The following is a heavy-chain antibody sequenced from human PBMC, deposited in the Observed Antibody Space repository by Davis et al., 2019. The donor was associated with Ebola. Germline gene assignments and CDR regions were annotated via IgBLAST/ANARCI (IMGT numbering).Heavy chain of an antibody. CDR2: ISSDGGIT. Sequence: PGGSLRLSCAASAFTFSNYWMYWVRQAPGEGLVYVSRISSDGGITSYADSVKGRFTISRDNAKSTLYLQMNSLRAEDTAVYYCARDRLTMVRGVLYYYYYGMDVWGQGTTVTVSS. CDR1: AFTFSNYW. J-gene: IGHJ6*02. V-gene: IGHV3-74*01. CDR3: ARDRLTMVRGVLYYYYYGMDV. D-gene: IGHD3-10*01.